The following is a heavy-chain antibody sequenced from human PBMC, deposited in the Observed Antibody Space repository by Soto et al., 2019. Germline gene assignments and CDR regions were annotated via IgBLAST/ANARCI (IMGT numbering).Heavy chain of an antibody. J-gene: IGHJ4*02. CDR1: VGPIPVGGYS. CDR2: IYYSGSP. Sequence: QVQLQESGPGLFTPSRTLSLTGTVSVGPIPVGGYSWSWIRQNPGKGLKWIGYIYYSGSPYYNPSLKSRVTISVDTSKNQFSLKLSSVTAADTAVYYCARVRMTTINHEPQDYFDYWGQGTLVTVSS. CDR3: ARVRMTTINHEPQDYFDY. V-gene: IGHV4-31*03. D-gene: IGHD4-4*01.